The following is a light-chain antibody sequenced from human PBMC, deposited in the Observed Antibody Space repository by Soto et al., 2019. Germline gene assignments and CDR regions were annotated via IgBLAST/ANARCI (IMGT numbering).Light chain of an antibody. CDR3: QQRNNGLT. Sequence: EIVLTQSPATLSLSPGERAVLSCRASQGVGTYLAWYQQRPGQAPRLLIYGASNRATGIPARFSGSGSGTDFTLPIGSLEPEDFALYFCQQRNNGLTFGGGTKGEIK. V-gene: IGKV3-11*01. CDR1: QGVGTY. J-gene: IGKJ4*01. CDR2: GAS.